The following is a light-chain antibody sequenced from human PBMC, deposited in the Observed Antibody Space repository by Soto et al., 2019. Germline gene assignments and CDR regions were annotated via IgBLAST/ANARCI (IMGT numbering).Light chain of an antibody. V-gene: IGLV2-14*03. CDR1: SSDVGGYNY. CDR2: DVT. Sequence: QSVLTQPASVSESPGQSITVSCTVTSSDVGGYNYVSWYQQHPGKAPRLLIYDVTNRPSGVSNRFSGSKSGNTASLTISGLQAEDEAEYYCSSYRRGSTYVFGTGTKVTVL. CDR3: SSYRRGSTYV. J-gene: IGLJ1*01.